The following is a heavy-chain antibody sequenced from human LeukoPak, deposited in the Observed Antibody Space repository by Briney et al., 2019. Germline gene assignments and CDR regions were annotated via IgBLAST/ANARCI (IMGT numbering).Heavy chain of an antibody. CDR1: GFTFSSYA. J-gene: IGHJ4*02. Sequence: GRSLRLSCAASGFTFSSYAMHWVRQAPGKGLEWVAVISYDGGNKYYADSVKGRFTISRDNSKNTLYLQMNSLRAEDTAVYYCARDIDYEDYWGQGTLVTVSS. CDR2: ISYDGGNK. D-gene: IGHD4-17*01. V-gene: IGHV3-30-3*01. CDR3: ARDIDYEDY.